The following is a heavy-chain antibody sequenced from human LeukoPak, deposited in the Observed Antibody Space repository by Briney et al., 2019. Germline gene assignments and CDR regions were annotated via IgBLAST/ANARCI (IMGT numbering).Heavy chain of an antibody. J-gene: IGHJ4*02. CDR1: GFTFTAYY. Sequence: ASVKVSCKASGFTFTAYYMHWVRQAPGQGLEWMGWVNPNSGGTNYAQKFQGRVTMTRDTSISTAYMELSRLRSDDTAVYYCARGPHWDPHFDYWGQGTLVTVSS. CDR2: VNPNSGGT. D-gene: IGHD7-27*01. CDR3: ARGPHWDPHFDY. V-gene: IGHV1-2*02.